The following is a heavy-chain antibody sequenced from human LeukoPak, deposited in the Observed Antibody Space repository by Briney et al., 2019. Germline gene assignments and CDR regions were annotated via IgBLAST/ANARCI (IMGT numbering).Heavy chain of an antibody. Sequence: GASVQVSCQASGGTFSSYAMSWVRPAPGQGLEWMGGIIPIFGTANYAQKFQGRVTITTDESTTTAYLELSSLSSEDTAVYYCARSDIVVVPAATDHDAFDIWGQGTMVTVSS. CDR2: IIPIFGTA. J-gene: IGHJ3*02. CDR1: GGTFSSYA. D-gene: IGHD2-2*01. CDR3: ARSDIVVVPAATDHDAFDI. V-gene: IGHV1-69*05.